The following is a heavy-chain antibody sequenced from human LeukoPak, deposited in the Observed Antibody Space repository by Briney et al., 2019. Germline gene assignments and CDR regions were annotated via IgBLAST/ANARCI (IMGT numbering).Heavy chain of an antibody. CDR2: INPNSGGT. Sequence: ASVKVSCKASGYTFTGYYMHWVRQAPGQGLEWMGWINPNSGGTNYAQKFQGRVTMTRDTSISTAYMELSRLRSDDTAVYYCARHSIAAAGTTGLDPWGQGTLVTVSS. CDR3: ARHSIAAAGTTGLDP. CDR1: GYTFTGYY. V-gene: IGHV1-2*02. J-gene: IGHJ5*02. D-gene: IGHD6-13*01.